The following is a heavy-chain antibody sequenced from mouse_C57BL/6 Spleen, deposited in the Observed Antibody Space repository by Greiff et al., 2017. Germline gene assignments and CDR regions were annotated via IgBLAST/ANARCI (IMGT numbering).Heavy chain of an antibody. CDR1: GYTFTSYW. J-gene: IGHJ2*01. CDR2: IDPSDSYT. Sequence: QVQLQQPGAELVMPGASVKLSCKASGYTFTSYWLHWVKQRPGQGLEWIGEIDPSDSYTNYNQKFKGKSTLSVDKSSSTAYMQLSSLTSEDAAVYYCARSTVVTGGGYYFDYWGQGTTRTVSA. CDR3: ARSTVVTGGGYYFDY. D-gene: IGHD2-2*01. V-gene: IGHV1-69*01.